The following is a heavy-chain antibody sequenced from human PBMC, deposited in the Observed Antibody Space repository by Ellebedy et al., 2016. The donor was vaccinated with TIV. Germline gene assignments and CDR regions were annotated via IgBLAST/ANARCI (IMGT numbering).Heavy chain of an antibody. CDR3: AGGNRVDY. D-gene: IGHD2/OR15-2a*01. Sequence: SETLSLTXTVSGGSISSYYWNWIRQPPGKGLEWIGRIYSGGSTNYNPSLKSRVTMSIDTAKNQFSLKLSSVTAADTAVYYCAGGNRVDYWGQGTLVTVSS. J-gene: IGHJ4*02. CDR2: IYSGGST. CDR1: GGSISSYY. V-gene: IGHV4-4*07.